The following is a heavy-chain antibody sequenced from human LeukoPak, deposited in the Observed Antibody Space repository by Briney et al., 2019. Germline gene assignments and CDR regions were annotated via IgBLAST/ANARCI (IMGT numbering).Heavy chain of an antibody. V-gene: IGHV1-69*05. CDR1: GGTFSSYA. Sequence: SVTVSCKASGGTFSSYAISWVRQAPGQGLEWMGGIIPIFGTANYEQKSQGRVTITTDESTSTAYIELSSLRSEDTAVYYCARGGNCDSPFDYWGQGTLVTVSS. CDR2: IIPIFGTA. D-gene: IGHD3-9*01. CDR3: ARGGNCDSPFDY. J-gene: IGHJ4*02.